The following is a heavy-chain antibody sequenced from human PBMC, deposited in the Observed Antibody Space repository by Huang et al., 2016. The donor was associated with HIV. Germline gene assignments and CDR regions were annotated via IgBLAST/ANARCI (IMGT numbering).Heavy chain of an antibody. Sequence: QLQLQESGPGLVKPSETLSLTCTVSGSSISSSYYWGWIRQPPGKGLEWIGTIYYSWNISYNPSLKSRVTISVDTSKNHISLKVDSVTAADTAVYYCARPLTGTTALGYWGQGTLVTVSS. CDR3: ARPLTGTTALGY. CDR2: IYYSWNI. J-gene: IGHJ4*02. D-gene: IGHD1-20*01. CDR1: GSSISSSYY. V-gene: IGHV4-39*01.